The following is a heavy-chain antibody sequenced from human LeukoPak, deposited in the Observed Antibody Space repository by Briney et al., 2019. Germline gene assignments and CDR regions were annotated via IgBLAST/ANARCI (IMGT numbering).Heavy chain of an antibody. CDR2: IYPGDSDT. CDR1: GYTFTNYW. CDR3: ASKIVVVPAAILDDAFDI. D-gene: IGHD2-2*02. J-gene: IGHJ3*02. V-gene: IGHV5-51*01. Sequence: GESLKISCKGSGYTFTNYWIGWVRQMPGKGLEWMGIIYPGDSDTRYSPSFQGQVTISADKSISTAYLQWSSLKASDTAMYYCASKIVVVPAAILDDAFDIWGQGTMVTVSS.